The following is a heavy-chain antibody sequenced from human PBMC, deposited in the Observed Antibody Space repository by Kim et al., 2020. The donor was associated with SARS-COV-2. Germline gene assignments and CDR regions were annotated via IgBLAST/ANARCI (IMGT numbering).Heavy chain of an antibody. CDR2: ISWNSGSI. D-gene: IGHD4-17*01. J-gene: IGHJ3*02. Sequence: GGSLRLSCAASGFTFDDYAMHWVRQAPGKGLEWVSGISWNSGSIGYADSVKGRFTISRDNAKNSLYLQMNSLRAEDTALYYCAKGHDYGDYGKAFDIWG. CDR3: AKGHDYGDYGKAFDI. CDR1: GFTFDDYA. V-gene: IGHV3-9*01.